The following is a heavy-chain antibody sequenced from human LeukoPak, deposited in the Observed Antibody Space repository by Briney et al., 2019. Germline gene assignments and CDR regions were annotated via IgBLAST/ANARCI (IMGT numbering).Heavy chain of an antibody. CDR1: GGTFSSYA. V-gene: IGHV1-69*13. CDR2: FIPIFGTA. Sequence: SVKVSCKASGGTFSSYAISWVRQAPGQGLEWMGGFIPIFGTANYAQKFQGRVTITADESTSTAYMELSSLRSEDTAVYYCARDVYYYDSSGPPDAFDIWGQGTMVTVSS. D-gene: IGHD3-22*01. CDR3: ARDVYYYDSSGPPDAFDI. J-gene: IGHJ3*02.